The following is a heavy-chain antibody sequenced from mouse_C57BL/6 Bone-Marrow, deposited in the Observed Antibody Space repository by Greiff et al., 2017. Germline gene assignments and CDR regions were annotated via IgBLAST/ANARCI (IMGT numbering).Heavy chain of an antibody. CDR3: ARGGVYDGYYVDFDY. CDR1: GYAFTNYL. CDR2: INPGSGGT. V-gene: IGHV1-54*01. Sequence: VTLQESGAELVRPGTSVKVSCKASGYAFTNYLIEWVKQRPGQGLEWIGVINPGSGGTTYNEKLKGKATLTADKSASTAYMQLSSLTSEDAAVYFCARGGVYDGYYVDFDYWGQGTTLTVSS. D-gene: IGHD2-3*01. J-gene: IGHJ2*01.